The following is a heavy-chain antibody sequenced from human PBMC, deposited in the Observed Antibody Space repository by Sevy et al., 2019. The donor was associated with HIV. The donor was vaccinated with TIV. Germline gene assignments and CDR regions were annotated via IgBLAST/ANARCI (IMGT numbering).Heavy chain of an antibody. CDR1: GFTFSSYA. V-gene: IGHV3-23*01. J-gene: IGHJ4*01. CDR2: ISGSGGST. D-gene: IGHD5-12*01. CDR3: AKFIARWLIDY. Sequence: GESLKISCAASGFTFSSYAMSWVRQAPGKGLEWVSAISGSGGSTYYADSVKGRFTISRDNSKNTLYLQMNSLRAEDTAVYYCAKFIARWLIDYWGQEPWSPSPQ.